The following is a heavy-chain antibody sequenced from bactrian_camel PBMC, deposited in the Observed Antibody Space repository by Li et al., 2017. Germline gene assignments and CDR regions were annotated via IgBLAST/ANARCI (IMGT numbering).Heavy chain of an antibody. CDR1: GDIKSRVC. Sequence: HVQLVESGGGSVSAGGALALTCKGYGDIKSRVCMAWFRQAPGQKGDVFASDCLNKCNTYLSRDLRDRFSVSRDDQNTLYLQMTALSIDDTGIYRCAAAADQWTGGCPGFEYQFDYWSQGTQVTVS. D-gene: IGHD5*01. CDR2: DCLNKCNT. J-gene: IGHJ4*01. CDR3: AAAADQWTGGCPGFEYQFDY. V-gene: IGHV3-3*01.